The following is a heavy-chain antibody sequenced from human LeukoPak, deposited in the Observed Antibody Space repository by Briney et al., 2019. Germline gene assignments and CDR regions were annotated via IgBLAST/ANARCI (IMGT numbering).Heavy chain of an antibody. D-gene: IGHD3-10*02. Sequence: GGSLRLSCAASGFTFSSYSMNWVRQAPGKGLEWVSSISSSSSYIYYADSVKGRFTISRDNAKNSLYLQMNSLRAEDTAVYYCARGTSLKVFTMLAWGQGTLVTVSS. CDR3: ARGTSLKVFTMLA. CDR1: GFTFSSYS. V-gene: IGHV3-21*01. J-gene: IGHJ5*02. CDR2: ISSSSSYI.